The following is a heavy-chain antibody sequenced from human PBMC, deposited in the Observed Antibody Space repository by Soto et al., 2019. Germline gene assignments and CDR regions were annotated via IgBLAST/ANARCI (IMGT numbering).Heavy chain of an antibody. Sequence: GESLKISCKGSGYSFTSYWIGWVRQMPGKGLEWMGIIYPGDSDTRYSPSFQGQVTISADKSISTAYLQWSSLKASDTAMYYCAIPPVNYDILTGYSPYYYYGMDVWGQGTTVTVSS. CDR3: AIPPVNYDILTGYSPYYYYGMDV. CDR1: GYSFTSYW. CDR2: IYPGDSDT. V-gene: IGHV5-51*01. J-gene: IGHJ6*02. D-gene: IGHD3-9*01.